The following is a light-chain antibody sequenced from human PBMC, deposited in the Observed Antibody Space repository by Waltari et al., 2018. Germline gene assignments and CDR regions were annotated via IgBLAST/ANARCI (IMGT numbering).Light chain of an antibody. V-gene: IGLV3-21*01. J-gene: IGLJ1*01. Sequence: SYVLTQPPSVSVAPGEMARLTCGGNNIEGKSVHWYRQRPGQTPSLVISYDSDRPSGSPDRLSGSNSGKTATLTISRVEAGDEADYYCQVWDANTDPGVFGTGTEVTVL. CDR1: NIEGKS. CDR2: YDS. CDR3: QVWDANTDPGV.